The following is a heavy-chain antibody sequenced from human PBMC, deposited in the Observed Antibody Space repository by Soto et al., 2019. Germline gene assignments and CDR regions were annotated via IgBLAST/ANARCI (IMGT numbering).Heavy chain of an antibody. V-gene: IGHV1-69*06. CDR2: NLPIFGTA. CDR1: GCTFRSYA. J-gene: IGHJ6*02. D-gene: IGHD3-3*01. Sequence: GSSVHVSCKASGCTFRSYASSWMRQAPGQGLEWMGGNLPIFGTANYAQKFQGRVTITADKSTSTAYMELSSLRSEDTAVYYCACRPSISTYYDFWSGYYTPHYYYYYGMDVWGQGTTVTVS. CDR3: ACRPSISTYYDFWSGYYTPHYYYYYGMDV.